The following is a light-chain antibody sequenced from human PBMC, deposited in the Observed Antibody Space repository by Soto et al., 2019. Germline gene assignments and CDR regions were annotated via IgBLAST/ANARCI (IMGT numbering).Light chain of an antibody. CDR2: SNN. CDR3: AAWDDSLNGYV. V-gene: IGLV1-44*01. Sequence: QSVLTQPPSASGTPGQRVTISCSGSASNIGSNAVNWYQQLPGTAPKLLIYSNNQRPSGLPDRFSGSKSGTSAFLAISGLQSDDEADYYCAAWDDSLNGYVFGTGTKLTVL. J-gene: IGLJ1*01. CDR1: ASNIGSNA.